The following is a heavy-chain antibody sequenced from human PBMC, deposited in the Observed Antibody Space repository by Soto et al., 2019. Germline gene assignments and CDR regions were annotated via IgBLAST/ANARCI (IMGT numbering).Heavy chain of an antibody. CDR2: IYYSGST. D-gene: IGHD3-10*01. V-gene: IGHV4-61*08. CDR1: GGSISGGVYY. CDR3: ATSQGYGGPGDFDY. Sequence: PSETLSLTCTVSGGSISGGVYYWSWIRQPPGKGLEWIGYIYYSGSTDYNPSLKSRVTISVDTSKNQFSLKLSSVTAADTAVYYCATSQGYGGPGDFDYWGQGTLVTVSS. J-gene: IGHJ4*02.